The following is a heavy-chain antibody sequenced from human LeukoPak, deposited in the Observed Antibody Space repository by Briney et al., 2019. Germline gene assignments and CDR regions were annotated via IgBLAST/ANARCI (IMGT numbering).Heavy chain of an antibody. CDR1: GFTFSSYD. CDR2: IGTAGDT. CDR3: ARGLSGYYIFDY. D-gene: IGHD3-22*01. Sequence: PGGPLRLSCAASGFTFSSYDMHWVRQATGKGLEWVSAIGTAGDTYYPGSVKGRFTISRENAKNSLYLQMNSLRAGDTAVYYCARGLSGYYIFDYWGQGTLVTVSS. V-gene: IGHV3-13*01. J-gene: IGHJ4*02.